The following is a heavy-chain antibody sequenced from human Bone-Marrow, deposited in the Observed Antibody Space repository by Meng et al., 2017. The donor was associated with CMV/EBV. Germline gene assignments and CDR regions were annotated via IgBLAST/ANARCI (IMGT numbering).Heavy chain of an antibody. CDR1: GFTFSSYW. D-gene: IGHD2-2*01. CDR3: WRDIVVVPAATQQLVGGDYYYYGMAV. Sequence: GGSLRLSCAASGFTFSSYWMHWVRQAPGKGLVWVSRINSDGSSTSYADSVKGRFTISRDNAKNTLYLQMNSLRAEDTAVYYCWRDIVVVPAATQQLVGGDYYYYGMAVWGPGNTVTGSS. V-gene: IGHV3-74*01. J-gene: IGHJ6*01. CDR2: INSDGSST.